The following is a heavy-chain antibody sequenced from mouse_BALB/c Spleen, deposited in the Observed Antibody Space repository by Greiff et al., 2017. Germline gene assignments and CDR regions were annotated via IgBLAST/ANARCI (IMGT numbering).Heavy chain of an antibody. D-gene: IGHD1-1*01. CDR3: TRPFTTVEGYAMDY. CDR1: GYSFTSYW. CDR2: IYPGNSDT. J-gene: IGHJ4*01. V-gene: IGHV1-5*01. Sequence: VQLQQSGTLLARPGASVKMSCKASGYSFTSYWMHWVKQRPGQGLEWIGAIYPGNSDTSYNQKFKGKAKLTAVTSASTAYMELSSLTNEDSAVYYCTRPFTTVEGYAMDYWGQGTSVTVSS.